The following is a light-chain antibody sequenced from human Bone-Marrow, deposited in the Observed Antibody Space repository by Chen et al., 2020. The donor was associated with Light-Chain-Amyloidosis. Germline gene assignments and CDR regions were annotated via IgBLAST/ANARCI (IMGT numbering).Light chain of an antibody. Sequence: QSVLNQPPSASGTTGQRVTISCSGSTSTIGGSFIYWYLHLPGTAPKLLISRDTQRPSGVPDRFSGSKSGTSASLTISGLRSEDEAVYYCATWDFSGSGQGVFGGGTKLTV. CDR3: ATWDFSGSGQGV. CDR2: RDT. CDR1: TSTIGGSF. J-gene: IGLJ3*02. V-gene: IGLV1-47*02.